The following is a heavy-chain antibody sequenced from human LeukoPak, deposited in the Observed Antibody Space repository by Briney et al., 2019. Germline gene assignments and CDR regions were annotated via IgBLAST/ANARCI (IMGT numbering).Heavy chain of an antibody. CDR3: ARDRGALTVVTVSDRATRNNWFDP. J-gene: IGHJ5*02. CDR1: GYTFTSYG. V-gene: IGHV1-18*01. D-gene: IGHD4-23*01. Sequence: GASVKVSCKASGYTFTSYGISWVRQAPGQGLEWMGWISAYNGNTNYAQKLQGRVTMTTDTSTSTAYMELRSLRSDDTAVYYCARDRGALTVVTVSDRATRNNWFDPWGQGTLVTVSS. CDR2: ISAYNGNT.